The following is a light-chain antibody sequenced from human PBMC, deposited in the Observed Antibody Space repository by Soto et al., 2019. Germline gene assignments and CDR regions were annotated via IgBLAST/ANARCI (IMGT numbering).Light chain of an antibody. J-gene: IGLJ3*02. V-gene: IGLV1-44*01. Sequence: QSVLTQPPSASGTPGQRVFISCSGSSSDIGSNNVNWYQQLPGTAPKLLIYTDDQRPSGVPDRFSGSKSGTSASLAISGLQAEDEADYYCAAWDDSLYGWVFGGGTKVTVL. CDR2: TDD. CDR3: AAWDDSLYGWV. CDR1: SSDIGSNN.